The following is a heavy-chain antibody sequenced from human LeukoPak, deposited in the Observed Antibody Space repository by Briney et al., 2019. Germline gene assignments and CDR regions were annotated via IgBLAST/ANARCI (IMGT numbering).Heavy chain of an antibody. CDR1: GFTFSDYY. CDR3: ARGAIVVVITTVYFDY. Sequence: PGGSLRLSCAASGFTFSDYYMSWIRQAPGKGLEWVSYISSSGSTIHYADSVKGRFTISRDNAKNSLYLQMNSLRAEDTAVYYCARGAIVVVITTVYFDYWGQGTLVTVSS. CDR2: ISSSGSTI. J-gene: IGHJ4*02. D-gene: IGHD3-22*01. V-gene: IGHV3-11*04.